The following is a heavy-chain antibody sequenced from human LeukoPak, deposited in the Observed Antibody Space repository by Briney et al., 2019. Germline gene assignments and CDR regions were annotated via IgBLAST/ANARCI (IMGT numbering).Heavy chain of an antibody. Sequence: LPGGSLRLSCAASGFTFSSYAMSWVRQAPGKGLEWVSAISGSGGSTYYADSVKGRFTISRDNSKNTLYLQMNSLRAEDTAVYYCAGRYYDILTGGREGFDYWGQGTLVTVSS. CDR3: AGRYYDILTGGREGFDY. CDR1: GFTFSSYA. V-gene: IGHV3-23*01. CDR2: ISGSGGST. J-gene: IGHJ4*02. D-gene: IGHD3-9*01.